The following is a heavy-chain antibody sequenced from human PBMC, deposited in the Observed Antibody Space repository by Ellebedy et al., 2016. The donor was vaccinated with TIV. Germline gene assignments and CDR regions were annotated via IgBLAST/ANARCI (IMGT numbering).Heavy chain of an antibody. CDR1: VDSVSRHSSA. CDR3: AKADSSGWDKVPNHFDF. J-gene: IGHJ4*02. V-gene: IGHV6-1*01. D-gene: IGHD3-22*01. CDR2: TYYKSRWYN. Sequence: SQTLSLTCAISVDSVSRHSSAWNWLRQSPSRGLEWLGSTYYKSRWYNDYAVTVKSRLAINPDTSKNQYSLQLNSVTPEDSAINYFAKADSSGWDKVPNHFDFWGQGTLVTVSS.